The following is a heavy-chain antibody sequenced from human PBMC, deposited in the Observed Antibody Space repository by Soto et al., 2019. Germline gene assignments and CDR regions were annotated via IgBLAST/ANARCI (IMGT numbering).Heavy chain of an antibody. Sequence: GGSLRLSCAASGFTFSSYAMSWVRQAPGKGLEWVSSISSSSSYIYYADSVKGRFTISRDNAKNSLYLQMNSLRAEDTAVYYCARDTSSTSGFDYWGQGTLVTVSS. CDR2: ISSSSSYI. V-gene: IGHV3-21*04. CDR3: ARDTSSTSGFDY. D-gene: IGHD2-2*01. CDR1: GFTFSSYA. J-gene: IGHJ4*02.